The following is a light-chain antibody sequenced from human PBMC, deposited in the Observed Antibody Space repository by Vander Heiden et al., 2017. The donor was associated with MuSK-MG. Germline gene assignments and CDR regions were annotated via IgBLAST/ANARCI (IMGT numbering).Light chain of an antibody. V-gene: IGLV1-44*01. CDR1: SSHLGSNT. J-gene: IGLJ2*01. CDR3: AAWEDSLNGVV. CDR2: RNK. Sequence: QSVLTQPPSASGAPGQRVTISCSGTSSHLGSNTVNWYQQLQGTAPKLLSYRNKQRPSGVPDRFSGSKSGTSASMAISGLQSEDEADDYCAAWEDSLNGVVLGGGTKRTVL.